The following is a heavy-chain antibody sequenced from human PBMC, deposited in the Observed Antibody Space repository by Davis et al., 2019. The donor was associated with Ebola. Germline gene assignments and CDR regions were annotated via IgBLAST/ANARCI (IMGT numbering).Heavy chain of an antibody. V-gene: IGHV5-51*01. Sequence: GESLKISCKGSGYSFVDYWIGWVRQMPGQGLEWMGIIYPSDSETRYSPSFRGQVIISADKSIRTAYLQWTSLKASDTAMYYCARSPYYYDMLWAFDFWGQGTMVTVSS. D-gene: IGHD3-22*01. CDR1: GYSFVDYW. CDR2: IYPSDSET. CDR3: ARSPYYYDMLWAFDF. J-gene: IGHJ3*01.